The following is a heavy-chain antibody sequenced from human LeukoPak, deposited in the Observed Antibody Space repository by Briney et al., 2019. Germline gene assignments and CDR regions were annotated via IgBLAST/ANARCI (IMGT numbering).Heavy chain of an antibody. CDR2: IYYSGST. D-gene: IGHD1-14*01. Sequence: NPSETLTLTCTVSGGSISSYYWSWVRQPPGKGLECIGYIYYSGSTNYNPSLKSRVTISVDTSKNQFSLKLSSVTAADTAVYYCATESARTGPDAFDIWGQGTMVTVSS. J-gene: IGHJ3*02. CDR3: ATESARTGPDAFDI. V-gene: IGHV4-59*08. CDR1: GGSISSYY.